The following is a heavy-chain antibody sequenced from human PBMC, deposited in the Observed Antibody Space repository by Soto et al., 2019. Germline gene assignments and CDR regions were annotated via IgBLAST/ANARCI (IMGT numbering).Heavy chain of an antibody. J-gene: IGHJ6*02. D-gene: IGHD2-2*01. CDR3: ARDAHYCSSTSCYPTGGLYYYYYGMDV. CDR2: ISAYNGNT. CDR1: GYTFTSYG. V-gene: IGHV1-18*01. Sequence: ASVKVSCKASGYTFTSYGISWVRQAPGQGLEWMGWISAYNGNTNYAQKLQGRVTMTTDTSTSTAYMGLRSLRSDDTAVYYCARDAHYCSSTSCYPTGGLYYYYYGMDVWGQGTTVTVSS.